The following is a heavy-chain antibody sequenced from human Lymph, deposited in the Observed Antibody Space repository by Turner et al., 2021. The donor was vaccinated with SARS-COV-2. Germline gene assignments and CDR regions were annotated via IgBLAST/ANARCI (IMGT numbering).Heavy chain of an antibody. J-gene: IGHJ4*02. D-gene: IGHD4-17*01. Sequence: EVQLVESGGGLIQPGGSLRLSCAASEFTVSSNYMSWVRQAQGNGREWVSIIYSGGSTYYADSVTGRVTISRDNSKNTLNLQMNSLRAEDTAVYYCARVLPYGDYFDYWGQGTLVTVSS. CDR2: IYSGGST. V-gene: IGHV3-53*01. CDR1: EFTVSSNY. CDR3: ARVLPYGDYFDY.